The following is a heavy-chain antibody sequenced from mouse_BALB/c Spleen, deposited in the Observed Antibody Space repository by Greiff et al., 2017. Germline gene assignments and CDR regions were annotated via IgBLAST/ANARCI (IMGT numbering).Heavy chain of an antibody. D-gene: IGHD1-1*01. J-gene: IGHJ1*01. CDR2: ISDGGSYT. CDR1: GFTFSDYY. V-gene: IGHV5-4*02. CDR3: ARDPYYGSSNWYFDV. Sequence: EVQLVESGGGLVKPGGSLKLSCAASGFTFSDYYMYWVRQTPEKRLEWVATISDGGSYTYYPDSVTGRFTISRDNAKNNLYLQMSSLKSEHTAMYYCARDPYYGSSNWYFDVWGAGTTVTVSS.